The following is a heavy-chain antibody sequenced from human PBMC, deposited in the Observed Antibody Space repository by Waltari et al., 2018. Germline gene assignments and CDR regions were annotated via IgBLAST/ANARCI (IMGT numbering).Heavy chain of an antibody. CDR3: ARDCLRAVVVTGRRLDY. V-gene: IGHV3-30*03. D-gene: IGHD2-21*02. CDR1: GFTFHNHG. J-gene: IGHJ4*02. Sequence: QVRLVESGVAVVQPGRFLRLSCAGTGFTFHNHGIHWVRQAPGRGLVWVAVVSSDGNKKYYADYAEGRFTVSRNNFQNTLYVQMDYLRPDDTAVYYFARDCLRAVVVTGRRLDYWGQGTLVTVSA. CDR2: VSSDGNKK.